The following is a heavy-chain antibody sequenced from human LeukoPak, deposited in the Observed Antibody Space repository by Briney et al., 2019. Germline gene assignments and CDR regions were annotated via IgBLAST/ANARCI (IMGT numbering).Heavy chain of an antibody. CDR1: GFTVSSNY. Sequence: GGSLRLSCAASGFTVSSNYMSWVRQAPGKGLEWVSVIYSGGSTYYADSVKGRFTISRDNSKNTLYLQMNSLRAEDTAVYYCARGWSGSWIYYYGMDVWGQGTTVTVSS. CDR2: IYSGGST. V-gene: IGHV3-53*01. CDR3: ARGWSGSWIYYYGMDV. D-gene: IGHD6-13*01. J-gene: IGHJ6*02.